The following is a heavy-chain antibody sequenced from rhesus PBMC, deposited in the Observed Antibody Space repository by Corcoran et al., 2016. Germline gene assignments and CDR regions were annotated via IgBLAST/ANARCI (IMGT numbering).Heavy chain of an antibody. CDR2: IDGSGSTT. D-gene: IGHD1-44*01. Sequence: QLQLQESGPGLVKPSETLSVTCAVSGGSISSSYWSWIRQAPGKGLEWIGYIDGSGSTTNYNPSLKSRVTLSVDTSRNQLSLKLSSVTTADTAVYYCASGNWYFDLWGPGTPITISS. CDR3: ASGNWYFDL. V-gene: IGHV4-169*01. CDR1: GGSISSSY. J-gene: IGHJ2*01.